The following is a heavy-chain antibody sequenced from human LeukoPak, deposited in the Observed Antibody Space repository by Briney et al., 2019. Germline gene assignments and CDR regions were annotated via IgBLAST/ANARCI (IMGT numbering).Heavy chain of an antibody. J-gene: IGHJ2*01. CDR1: GFTFSSYA. CDR2: VSGSGGST. CDR3: AKGAYGVVWYFDL. V-gene: IGHV3-23*01. Sequence: GGSLRLSCAASGFTFSSYAMSWVRQAPGKGLEWVSVVSGSGGSTYSADSVKGRFTISRDNSKNTLYLQMNSLRDDDTAVYYCAKGAYGVVWYFDLWGRGTLVTVSS. D-gene: IGHD4-17*01.